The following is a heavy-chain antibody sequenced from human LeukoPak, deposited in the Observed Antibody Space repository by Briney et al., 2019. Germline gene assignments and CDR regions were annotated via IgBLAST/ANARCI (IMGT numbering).Heavy chain of an antibody. J-gene: IGHJ6*03. Sequence: GGSLRLSCAASGFTFSSYAMSWVRQAPGKGLEWVSAISGSGGSTYYADSVRGRFTISRDNSKNTLYLQMNSLRAEDTAVYYCAKASTLYCSSTSCYTGYYYYYVDVWGKGTTVTVSS. CDR1: GFTFSSYA. D-gene: IGHD2-2*02. V-gene: IGHV3-23*01. CDR2: ISGSGGST. CDR3: AKASTLYCSSTSCYTGYYYYYVDV.